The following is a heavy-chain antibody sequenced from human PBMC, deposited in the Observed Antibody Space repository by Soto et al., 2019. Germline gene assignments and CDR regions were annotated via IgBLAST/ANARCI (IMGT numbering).Heavy chain of an antibody. CDR3: ARSPVTAIIYYYYYGMDV. CDR1: GGSFSGYY. CDR2: INHSGST. Sequence: SETLSLTCAVYGGSFSGYYWGWIRQPPGKGLEWIGEINHSGSTNYNPSLKSRVTISVDTSKNQFSLKLSSVTAADTAVYYCARSPVTAIIYYYYYGMDVWGQGTTVTVSS. V-gene: IGHV4-34*01. J-gene: IGHJ6*02. D-gene: IGHD2-21*02.